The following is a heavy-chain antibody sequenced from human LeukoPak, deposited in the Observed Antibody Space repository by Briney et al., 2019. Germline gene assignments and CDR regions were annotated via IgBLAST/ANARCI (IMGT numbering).Heavy chain of an antibody. Sequence: GGALKISCKGSGYSFTSYWIGWVRQMPGKGLEWMGIDYPGDSNTIYSPSFQGQVTISADKSISAAYLQCSSLKASDTAMCYFARGDTNFDYWGQGTLVTVSS. J-gene: IGHJ4*02. D-gene: IGHD2-21*01. CDR3: ARGDTNFDY. CDR2: DYPGDSNT. V-gene: IGHV5-51*01. CDR1: GYSFTSYW.